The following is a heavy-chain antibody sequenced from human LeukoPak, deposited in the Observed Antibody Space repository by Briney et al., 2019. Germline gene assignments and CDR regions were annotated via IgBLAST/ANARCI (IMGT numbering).Heavy chain of an antibody. J-gene: IGHJ6*02. CDR2: ISYDGSNK. V-gene: IGHV3-30*04. CDR3: AKDRYCSGGSCYSTTLGAYYYYYGMDV. Sequence: PGRSLRLSCAASGFTFSTYAMNWVRQAPGKGLEWVAVISYDGSNKYYADSVKGRFTISRDNSKNTLYLQMNSLRAEDTAVYYCAKDRYCSGGSCYSTTLGAYYYYYGMDVWGQGTTVTVSS. D-gene: IGHD2-15*01. CDR1: GFTFSTYA.